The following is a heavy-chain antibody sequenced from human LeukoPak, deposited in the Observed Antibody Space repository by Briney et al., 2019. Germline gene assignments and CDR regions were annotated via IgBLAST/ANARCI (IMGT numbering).Heavy chain of an antibody. Sequence: GGSLRLSCAASGFTFSSYSMNWVRQAPGKGLEWVSSISSSSSYIYYADSVKGRFTISRDNAKNSLYLQMNSLRAEDTAVYYCARDPTSGIAVAMFDYWGQGTLVTVSS. D-gene: IGHD6-19*01. CDR1: GFTFSSYS. V-gene: IGHV3-21*01. J-gene: IGHJ4*02. CDR3: ARDPTSGIAVAMFDY. CDR2: ISSSSSYI.